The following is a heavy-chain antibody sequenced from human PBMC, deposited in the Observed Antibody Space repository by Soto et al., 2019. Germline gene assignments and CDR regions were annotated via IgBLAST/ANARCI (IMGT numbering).Heavy chain of an antibody. CDR3: ARASARYSGYDYHLGFDY. D-gene: IGHD5-12*01. CDR1: GGSISSGGYS. J-gene: IGHJ4*02. V-gene: IGHV4-30-2*01. Sequence: QLQLQESGSGLVKPSQTLSLTCAVSGGSISSGGYSWSWIRQPPGKGLEWIGYIYHSGSTYYNPSLKSRVPISVDRSKNQFSLKLSSVTAADTAVYYCARASARYSGYDYHLGFDYWGQGTLVTVSS. CDR2: IYHSGST.